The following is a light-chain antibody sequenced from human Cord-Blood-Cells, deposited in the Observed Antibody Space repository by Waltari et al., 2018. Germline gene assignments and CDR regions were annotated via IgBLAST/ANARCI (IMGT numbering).Light chain of an antibody. J-gene: IGLJ1*01. CDR1: SPHIGSKT. CDR3: AAWDDSLNGYV. V-gene: IGLV1-44*01. CDR2: SNN. Sequence: QSVLTQPPSASGTPGQRVTISCSGSSPHIGSKTVNSYQQLPGTAPKLLIYSNNQRPSGVPDRFSGSKSGTSASLAISGLQSEDEADYYCAAWDDSLNGYVFGTGTKVTVL.